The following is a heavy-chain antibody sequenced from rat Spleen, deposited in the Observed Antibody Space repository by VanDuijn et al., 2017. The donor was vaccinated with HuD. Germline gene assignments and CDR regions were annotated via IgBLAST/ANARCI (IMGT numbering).Heavy chain of an antibody. CDR2: ISTGGGST. Sequence: EVQLVESGGGLEQPGRSLKLSCAASGFTFSDYNMAWVRQAPKKGLEWVATISTGGGSTYYRDSVKGRFTISRDNAKSTLYLQMDSLRSEDTATYYCTTDRLGADYFDYWGQGVMVTVSS. J-gene: IGHJ2*01. D-gene: IGHD5-1*01. CDR1: GFTFSDYN. V-gene: IGHV5-27*01. CDR3: TTDRLGADYFDY.